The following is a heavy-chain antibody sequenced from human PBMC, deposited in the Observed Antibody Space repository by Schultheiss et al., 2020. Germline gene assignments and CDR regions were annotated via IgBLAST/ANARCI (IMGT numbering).Heavy chain of an antibody. CDR3: AKSGYSSSSGYYYYYGMDV. CDR2: ISGSGGST. D-gene: IGHD6-6*01. Sequence: GSLRLSCAASGFTFSSYAMSWVRQAPGKGLEWVSAISGSGGSTYYADSVKGRFTISRDNSKNTLYLQMNSLRAEDTAVYYCAKSGYSSSSGYYYYYGMDVWGQGTTVTVSS. CDR1: GFTFSSYA. J-gene: IGHJ6*02. V-gene: IGHV3-23*01.